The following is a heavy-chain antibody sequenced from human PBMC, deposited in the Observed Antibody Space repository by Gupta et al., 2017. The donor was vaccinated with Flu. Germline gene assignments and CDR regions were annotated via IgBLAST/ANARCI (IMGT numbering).Heavy chain of an antibody. CDR3: ARPLAYYYGSGNNYYGMDV. CDR1: GGSISSSSYY. V-gene: IGHV4-39*01. Sequence: QLQLQESGPGLVKPSETLSLTCTVSGGSISSSSYYWGWIRQPPGKGLEWIGSIYYSGSTYYNPSLKSRVTISVDTSKNQFSLKLSSVTAADTAVYYCARPLAYYYGSGNNYYGMDVWGQGTTVTVSS. D-gene: IGHD3-10*01. CDR2: IYYSGST. J-gene: IGHJ6*02.